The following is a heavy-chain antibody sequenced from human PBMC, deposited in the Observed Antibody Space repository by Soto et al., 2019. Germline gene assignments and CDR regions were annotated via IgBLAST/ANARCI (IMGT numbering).Heavy chain of an antibody. J-gene: IGHJ6*02. Sequence: VQLVESGGGVVQPGRSLRLSCAASGFTFSSYAMHWVRQAPGKGLEWVTVISYDGGKKYYIVSVKGRFTVSRDNSKNTLSLQMNSLSPEDTAVYYCARDRTVVRGGLFFGLDVWGQGTTVTVSS. CDR3: ARDRTVVRGGLFFGLDV. V-gene: IGHV3-30-3*01. CDR2: ISYDGGKK. CDR1: GFTFSSYA. D-gene: IGHD3-10*01.